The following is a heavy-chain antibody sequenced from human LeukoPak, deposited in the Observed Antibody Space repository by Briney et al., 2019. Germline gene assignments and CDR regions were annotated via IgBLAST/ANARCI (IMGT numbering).Heavy chain of an antibody. D-gene: IGHD6-19*01. J-gene: IGHJ6*03. Sequence: PGGSLRLSCAASGFTFSYYSMNWVRQAPGKGLEWVSYISDSSDTMYYADSVKGRFTISRDNAKNSLYLQMNSLRAEDTAVYYCATDSSGWHYYYYYMDVWGKGTTVTVSS. CDR2: ISDSSDTM. CDR3: ATDSSGWHYYYYYMDV. CDR1: GFTFSYYS. V-gene: IGHV3-48*01.